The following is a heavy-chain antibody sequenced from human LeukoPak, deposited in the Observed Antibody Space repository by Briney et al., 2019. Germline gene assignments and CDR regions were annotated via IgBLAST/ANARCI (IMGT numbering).Heavy chain of an antibody. CDR3: ARPPLSFYDSSGYYPWGYWYFDL. CDR1: GGSISSYSTYN. CDR2: IYYSGST. D-gene: IGHD3-22*01. J-gene: IGHJ2*01. V-gene: IGHV4-39*01. Sequence: PSETLSLTCTVSGGSISSYSTYNWGWIRQPPGKGLEWIGSIYYSGSTYYNPSLKSRVTISVDTSKNQFSLKLSSVTAADTAVYYCARPPLSFYDSSGYYPWGYWYFDLWGRGTLVTVSS.